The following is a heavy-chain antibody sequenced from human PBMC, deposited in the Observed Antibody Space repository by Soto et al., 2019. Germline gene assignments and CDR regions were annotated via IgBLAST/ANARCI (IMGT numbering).Heavy chain of an antibody. CDR1: GFTVSVNY. CDR2: ISGGAGT. V-gene: IGHV3-66*01. Sequence: GFLRLSCAASGFTVSVNYMSWVRQAPGKGLEWVSVISGGAGTYYAASVKGRFTVSRDNSRNTLYLQMDSLRAEDTAVYYCAREYCSGGTCYGFDVFDIWGQGTMVTVSS. CDR3: AREYCSGGTCYGFDVFDI. J-gene: IGHJ3*02. D-gene: IGHD2-15*01.